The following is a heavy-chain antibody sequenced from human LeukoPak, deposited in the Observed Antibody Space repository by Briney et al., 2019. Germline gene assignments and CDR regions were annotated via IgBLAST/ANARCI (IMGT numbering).Heavy chain of an antibody. V-gene: IGHV4-34*12. CDR2: MIHSGST. CDR1: GGSFSGYS. CDR3: ARSMVLIAAAGKGFDY. D-gene: IGHD6-13*01. Sequence: PSETLSLTCAVYGGSFSGYSWSWIRQPPGKGLEWAGEMIHSGSTNYNPSLKSRVTISVDTSKNQFSLKVSSVTAADTAVYYCARSMVLIAAAGKGFDYWGQGTLVTVSS. J-gene: IGHJ4*02.